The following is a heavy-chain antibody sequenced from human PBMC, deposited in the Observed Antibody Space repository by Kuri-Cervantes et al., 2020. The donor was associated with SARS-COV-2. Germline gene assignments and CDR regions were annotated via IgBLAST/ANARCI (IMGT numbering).Heavy chain of an antibody. J-gene: IGHJ5*02. CDR1: GGSISSYY. V-gene: IGHV4-59*01. CDR2: IYYSGST. CDR3: ARSPARVLRFLQDGVWFDP. Sequence: GSLRLSCTVSGGSISSYYWSWIRQPPGKGLEWIGYIYYSGSTNYNPSLKSRVTISVDTSKNQFSLKLSSVTAADTAVYYCARSPARVLRFLQDGVWFDPWGHGNLVNGAS. D-gene: IGHD3-3*01.